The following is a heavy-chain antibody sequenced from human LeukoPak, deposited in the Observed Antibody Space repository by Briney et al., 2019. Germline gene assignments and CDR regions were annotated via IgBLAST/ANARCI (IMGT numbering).Heavy chain of an antibody. J-gene: IGHJ4*02. Sequence: SETLSLTCTVSGGSISSYYWSWIRQPPGKGLEWIGYIYYSGSTSYNPSLKSRVTISVDTSKNQFSLKLSSVTAADTAVYYCARRTRDGYNLGPFDYWGQGTLVTVSS. V-gene: IGHV4-59*08. CDR2: IYYSGST. CDR3: ARRTRDGYNLGPFDY. CDR1: GGSISSYY. D-gene: IGHD5-24*01.